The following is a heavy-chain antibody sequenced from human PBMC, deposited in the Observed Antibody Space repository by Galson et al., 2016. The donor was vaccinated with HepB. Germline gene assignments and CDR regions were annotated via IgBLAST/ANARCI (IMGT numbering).Heavy chain of an antibody. J-gene: IGHJ4*02. CDR3: ARHSPILHPGRPK. CDR1: GGSISSRDYY. CDR2: LYYSGTT. Sequence: SETLSLTCTVSGGSISSRDYYWGWIRQPPGKGLEWIGSLYYSGTTYYNPSLKSRVTISVDTSKKQISLKLTSVTAADTAIYYCARHSPILHPGRPKWGQGRLVTVSS. V-gene: IGHV4-39*01.